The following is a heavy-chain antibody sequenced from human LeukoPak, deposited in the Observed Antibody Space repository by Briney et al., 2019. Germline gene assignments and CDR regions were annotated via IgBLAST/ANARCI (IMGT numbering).Heavy chain of an antibody. CDR2: MYNSGST. Sequence: SETLSLTCTVSGGSIRNYYWSWIRQPPGKGLEWIGTMYNSGSTDYNPSLESRVTISVDTSKNQFSLKLSSVTAADTAVYYCAREADRWFDPWGQGTLVTVSS. CDR1: GGSIRNYY. J-gene: IGHJ5*02. V-gene: IGHV4-59*12. CDR3: AREADRWFDP.